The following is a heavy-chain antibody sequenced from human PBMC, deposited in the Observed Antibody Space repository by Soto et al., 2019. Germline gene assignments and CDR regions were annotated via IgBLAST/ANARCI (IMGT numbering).Heavy chain of an antibody. CDR3: ARMASAGTLNWFDP. J-gene: IGHJ5*02. V-gene: IGHV1-8*02. D-gene: IGHD6-13*01. Sequence: ASVKVSCKASGYTFINFDISWVRQTAGQGLEWLGWMNPGSGKTGYASKFQGRVAMTRDASTGTSHLELSSLTSDDTAVYYCARMASAGTLNWFDPWGQGTLVTVSS. CDR1: GYTFINFD. CDR2: MNPGSGKT.